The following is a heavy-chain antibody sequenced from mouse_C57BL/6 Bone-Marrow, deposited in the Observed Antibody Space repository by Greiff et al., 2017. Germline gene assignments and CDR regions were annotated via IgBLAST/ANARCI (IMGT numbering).Heavy chain of an antibody. D-gene: IGHD1-1*01. CDR1: GFSLTSYA. J-gene: IGHJ3*01. V-gene: IGHV2-9-1*01. CDR3: ARTHYYGSSGFAY. Sequence: QVQLQQSGPGLVAPSQSLSITCTVSGFSLTSYAISWVRQPPGKGLEWLGVIWTGGGTHYNSALKSRLSISKDNSKSQVFLKMNSLQTDDTARYYCARTHYYGSSGFAYWGQGTLVTVSA. CDR2: IWTGGGT.